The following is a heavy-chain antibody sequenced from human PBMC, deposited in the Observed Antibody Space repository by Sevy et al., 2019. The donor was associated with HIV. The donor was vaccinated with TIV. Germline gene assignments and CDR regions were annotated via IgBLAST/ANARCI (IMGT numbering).Heavy chain of an antibody. CDR1: GFTFRSYS. Sequence: GGSLRLSCAASGFTFRSYSMNWVRQAPGRGLEWVSSITSSSSFIFYADSVKGRLTISRDNAKNSLFLQMNSLRAEDXXXXXXARPTSGLSEYEPLDNARFYGMDVWGQGTTVTVSS. D-gene: IGHD1-20*01. CDR2: ITSSSSFI. J-gene: IGHJ6*02. CDR3: ARPTSGLSEYEPLDNARFYGMDV. V-gene: IGHV3-21*01.